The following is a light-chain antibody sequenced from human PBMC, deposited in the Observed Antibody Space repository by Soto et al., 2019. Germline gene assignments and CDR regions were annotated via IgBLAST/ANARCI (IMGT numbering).Light chain of an antibody. Sequence: EIVLTQSPGTLSLSPGESATLSCRASQSVNTKLAWYQQEPGQAPRLLIYGASTRATGIPARFSGSGSGTEFTLTISSLQSEDFAVYYCQQYNTWPPVTFGGGTKVEI. CDR1: QSVNTK. J-gene: IGKJ4*01. V-gene: IGKV3-15*01. CDR3: QQYNTWPPVT. CDR2: GAS.